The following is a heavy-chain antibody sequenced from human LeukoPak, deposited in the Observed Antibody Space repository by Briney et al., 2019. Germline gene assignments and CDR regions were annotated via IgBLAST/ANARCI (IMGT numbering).Heavy chain of an antibody. CDR2: ISYNGGNK. J-gene: IGHJ6*02. CDR1: GFTFSSYT. D-gene: IGHD6-19*01. Sequence: GRSLRLSCAASGFTFSSYTMNWVRQAPGKGLEWVSVISYNGGNKYYADSVKGRFTISRDNSKNTLYLQMNSLRAEDTAVYYCGRDSGRYSSCYYGMDVWGQGTTVTVSS. CDR3: GRDSGRYSSCYYGMDV. V-gene: IGHV3-30-3*01.